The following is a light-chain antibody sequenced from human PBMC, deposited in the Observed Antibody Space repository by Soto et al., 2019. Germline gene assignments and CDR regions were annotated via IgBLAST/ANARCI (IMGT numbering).Light chain of an antibody. Sequence: QSVLTQSPSASGTPGQTVTISCSGSSSNIGSAYIYWYQHLPGTAPKLLIYRNNQRPSGVPDRFSASKSGTSASLAISGLRSEDEADYYCAAWDDSLVVFGGGTKLTVL. CDR1: SSNIGSAY. CDR2: RNN. V-gene: IGLV1-47*01. J-gene: IGLJ2*01. CDR3: AAWDDSLVV.